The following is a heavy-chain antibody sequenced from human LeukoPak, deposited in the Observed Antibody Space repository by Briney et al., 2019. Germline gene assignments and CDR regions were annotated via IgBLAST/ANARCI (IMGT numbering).Heavy chain of an antibody. Sequence: GGSLRLSCAASGFTFSSYWMHWVRQAPGKGLVWVSRINSDGSSTSYADSVKGRFTNSRDNAKNTLYLQMNSLRAEDTAVYYCARASRMVATNYWGQGTLVTVSS. CDR3: ARASRMVATNY. J-gene: IGHJ4*02. CDR2: INSDGSST. CDR1: GFTFSSYW. V-gene: IGHV3-74*01. D-gene: IGHD5-12*01.